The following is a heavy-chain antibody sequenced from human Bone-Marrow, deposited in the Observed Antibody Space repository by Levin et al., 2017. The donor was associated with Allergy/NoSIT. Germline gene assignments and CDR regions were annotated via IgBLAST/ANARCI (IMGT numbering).Heavy chain of an antibody. CDR2: INPNSGAT. V-gene: IGHV1-2*02. CDR3: ARDVLNQYLLDSTYYGMDV. Sequence: ASVKVSCKASGYTFTGYYIHWVRQAPGQGLEWMGWINPNSGATNYAQKFQGRVTMTRDTSITTAYMELNSLTSDDTAVYFCARDVLNQYLLDSTYYGMDVWGQGTTVTVSS. J-gene: IGHJ6*02. D-gene: IGHD1-1*01. CDR1: GYTFTGYY.